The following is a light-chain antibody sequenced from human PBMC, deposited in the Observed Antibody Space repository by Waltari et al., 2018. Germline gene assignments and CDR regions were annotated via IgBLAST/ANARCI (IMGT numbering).Light chain of an antibody. CDR1: SSDIGNYDL. CDR2: ECT. J-gene: IGLJ3*02. Sequence: QSALTQPASMSGSPGQSITVSCTGTSSDIGNYDLVSWYQQFPGQAPKLIIYECTERPSGISSRFSGSKSGNTAFLTISGLQAEDEADYHCCSYGGPSSWVFGGGTKLTVL. CDR3: CSYGGPSSWV. V-gene: IGLV2-23*01.